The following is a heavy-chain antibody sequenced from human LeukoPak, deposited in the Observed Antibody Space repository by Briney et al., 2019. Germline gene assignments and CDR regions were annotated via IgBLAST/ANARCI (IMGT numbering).Heavy chain of an antibody. Sequence: PSETLSLTCTVSGYSISSGYYWSWIRQPPGKGLEWIGSIYYSGSTDYNPSLKSRVIISVDTSKNQFSLSLISVTAADTAVYYCARDGVSALNLYSDLWGRGTLVTVSS. D-gene: IGHD3-3*01. CDR3: ARDGVSALNLYSDL. CDR1: GYSISSGYY. V-gene: IGHV4-61*01. J-gene: IGHJ2*01. CDR2: IYYSGST.